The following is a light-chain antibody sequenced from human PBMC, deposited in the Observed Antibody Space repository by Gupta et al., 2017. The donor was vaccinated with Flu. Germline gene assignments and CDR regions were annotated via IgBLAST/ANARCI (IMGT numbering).Light chain of an antibody. CDR2: GVS. CDR3: GSFAGGSYV. J-gene: IGLJ1*01. V-gene: IGLV2-8*01. CDR1: SSDSGGYNY. Sequence: QSITTSCAGSSSDSGGYNYVSWYQHHPGNAPKLIIYGVSARPSGVPDRFSGSKTDNTAALTVAGLQAEDEDDYYCGSFAGGSYVFGTATKVTVL.